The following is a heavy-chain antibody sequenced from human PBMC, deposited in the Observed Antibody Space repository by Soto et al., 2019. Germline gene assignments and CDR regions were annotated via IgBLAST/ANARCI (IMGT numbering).Heavy chain of an antibody. CDR3: GRPPTGGFLFHS. CDR1: GFTFSSYA. D-gene: IGHD3-16*01. CDR2: ISYDGSNK. V-gene: IGHV3-30-3*01. J-gene: IGHJ4*02. Sequence: PGGSLRLSCAASGFTFSSYAMHWVRQAPGKGLEWVAVISYDGSNKYYADSVKGRFTISRDNSKNTLYLQMNSLRAEDTAVYYWGRPPTGGFLFHSGGQEPLVPFPS.